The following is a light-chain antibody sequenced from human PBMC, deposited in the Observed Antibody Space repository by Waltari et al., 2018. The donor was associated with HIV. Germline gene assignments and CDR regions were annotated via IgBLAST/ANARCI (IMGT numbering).Light chain of an antibody. Sequence: DIHLTQSPSFLSASVGDRVSISCRASQGVGRYLAWYQQKLGKAPKLLIYAASALQSGVPSRFSGSGSGTEFTLTISSLQPEDFATYYCQHLNGYPRTFGQGTKVERK. V-gene: IGKV1-9*01. J-gene: IGKJ1*01. CDR3: QHLNGYPRT. CDR2: AAS. CDR1: QGVGRY.